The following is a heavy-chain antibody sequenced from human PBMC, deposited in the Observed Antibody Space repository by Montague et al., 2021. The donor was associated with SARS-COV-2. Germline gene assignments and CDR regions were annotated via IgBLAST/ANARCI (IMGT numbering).Heavy chain of an antibody. CDR3: ARGGSYYNYGLDV. CDR2: IYYSGST. CDR1: GGSISNYY. Sequence: SETLSLTCTVSGGSISNYYWSWIRQPPGRGLEWIGYIYYSGSTDXSPSLKSRVTISLDTSKNQFSLKVTSVTAADTAVYYCARGGSYYNYGLDVWGPGTTVTVSS. D-gene: IGHD3-16*01. J-gene: IGHJ6*02. V-gene: IGHV4-59*01.